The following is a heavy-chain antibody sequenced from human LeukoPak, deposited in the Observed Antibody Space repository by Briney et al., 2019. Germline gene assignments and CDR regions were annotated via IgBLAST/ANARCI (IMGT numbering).Heavy chain of an antibody. CDR2: IYYTGRN. CDR1: GGSINSHY. Sequence: SETLSLTCAVSGGSINSHYWGWIRQPPGKGLDWIGDIYYTGRNNYNPSLKSRVTISVDTSKNLLSLTLTSVLAADTAIYYCVRRDTGWNYFDYWGQGVLLTVSS. D-gene: IGHD6-19*01. V-gene: IGHV4-59*08. J-gene: IGHJ4*02. CDR3: VRRDTGWNYFDY.